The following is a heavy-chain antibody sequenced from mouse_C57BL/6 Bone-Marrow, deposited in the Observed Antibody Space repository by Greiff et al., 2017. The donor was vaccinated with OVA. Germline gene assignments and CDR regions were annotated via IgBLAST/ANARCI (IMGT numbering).Heavy chain of an antibody. J-gene: IGHJ1*03. CDR3: ARSYGSSHWYFDV. CDR2: IYPRSGNT. D-gene: IGHD1-1*01. Sequence: VQLQQSGAELVRPGASVKLSCKASGYTFTSYGISWVKQRPGQGLEWIGEIYPRSGNTYYNEKFKGKATLTADKSSSTAYMELRSLTSEDSAVYCCARSYGSSHWYFDVWGTGTTVTVSS. V-gene: IGHV1-81*01. CDR1: GYTFTSYG.